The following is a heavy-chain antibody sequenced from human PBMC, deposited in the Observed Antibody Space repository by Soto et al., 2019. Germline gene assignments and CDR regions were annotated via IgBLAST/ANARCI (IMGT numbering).Heavy chain of an antibody. D-gene: IGHD3-3*01. CDR1: CASIRNDF. Sequence: TLLLCCTSCCASIRNDFWGWIRQPPGKGLEWIGYIYYSGSTNYNPSLKSRVTISVDTSKNQFSLKLSSVTAADTAVYYCARGGWRHIDYWGQGTLVTVS. V-gene: IGHV4-59*08. J-gene: IGHJ4*02. CDR2: IYYSGST. CDR3: ARGGWRHIDY.